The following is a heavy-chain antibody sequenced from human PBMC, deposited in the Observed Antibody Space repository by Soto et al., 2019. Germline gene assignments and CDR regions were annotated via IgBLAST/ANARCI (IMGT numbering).Heavy chain of an antibody. J-gene: IGHJ6*02. V-gene: IGHV1-69*13. D-gene: IGHD6-13*01. CDR1: GGTFSSYA. CDR3: ARATVSGAYRSSHVGYYYYGMDV. Sequence: ASVKVSCKASGGTFSSYAISWVRQAPGQGLEWMGGIIPIFGTANYAQKFQGRVTITADESTSTAYMELSSLRSEDTAVYYCARATVSGAYRSSHVGYYYYGMDVCGQGTTVTV. CDR2: IIPIFGTA.